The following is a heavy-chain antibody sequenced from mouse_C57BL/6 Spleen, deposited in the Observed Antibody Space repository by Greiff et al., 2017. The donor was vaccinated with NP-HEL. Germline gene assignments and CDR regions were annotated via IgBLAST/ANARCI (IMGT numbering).Heavy chain of an antibody. CDR1: GFTFSSYG. D-gene: IGHD2-3*01. CDR2: ISSGGSYT. CDR3: ARHPYDGPFAY. V-gene: IGHV5-6*01. Sequence: DVQLQESGGDLVKPGGSLKLSCAASGFTFSSYGMSWVRQTPDKRLEWVATISSGGSYTYYPDSVKGRFTISRDNAKNTLYLQMSSLKSEDTAMYYCARHPYDGPFAYWGQGTLVTVSA. J-gene: IGHJ3*01.